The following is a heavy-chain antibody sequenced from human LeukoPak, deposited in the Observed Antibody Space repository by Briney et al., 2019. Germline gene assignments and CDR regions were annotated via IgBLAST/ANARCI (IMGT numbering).Heavy chain of an antibody. CDR3: ARDRGSSGWNDY. Sequence: SETLSLTCAVYGGSFSGYYWSWIRQPAGKGLEWIGRIYASGSTDYNPSLKSRVTISVDTSKNQFSLKLTSVTAADTAVYYCARDRGSSGWNDYWGQGTLVTVSS. J-gene: IGHJ4*02. V-gene: IGHV4-4*07. CDR2: IYASGST. D-gene: IGHD6-19*01. CDR1: GGSFSGYY.